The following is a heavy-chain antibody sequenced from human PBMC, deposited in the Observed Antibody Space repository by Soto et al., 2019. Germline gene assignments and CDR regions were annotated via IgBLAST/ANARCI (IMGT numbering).Heavy chain of an antibody. CDR1: GFTFSDYY. Sequence: GGSLRLSCAASGFTFSDYYMSWIRQAPGKGLECVSYTSSGGSSIYYADSVKGRFTISRDNAKNSLYLQMNSLRAKDTAVYYCARLLKSGKYYFDYWGQGTLVTVSS. CDR2: TSSGGSSI. D-gene: IGHD1-26*01. V-gene: IGHV3-11*01. CDR3: ARLLKSGKYYFDY. J-gene: IGHJ4*02.